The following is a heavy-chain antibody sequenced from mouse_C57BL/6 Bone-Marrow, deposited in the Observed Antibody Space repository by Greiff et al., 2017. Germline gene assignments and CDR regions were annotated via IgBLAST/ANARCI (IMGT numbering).Heavy chain of an antibody. CDR1: GYTFTSYG. CDR2: IYIGNGYT. CDR3: ARSYDGYSYFDY. J-gene: IGHJ2*01. Sequence: EVQLQQSGAELVRPGSSVKMSCKTSGYTFTSYGINWVKQRPGQGLEWIGYIYIGNGYTVYNEKFKGKATLTSDTASSTAYLQLSSLTSEDSAIYCCARSYDGYSYFDYWGQGTTLTVSS. D-gene: IGHD2-3*01. V-gene: IGHV1-58*01.